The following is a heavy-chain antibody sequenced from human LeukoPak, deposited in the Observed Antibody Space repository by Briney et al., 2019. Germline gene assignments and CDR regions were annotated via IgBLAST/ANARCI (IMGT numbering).Heavy chain of an antibody. V-gene: IGHV3-30*18. J-gene: IGHJ4*02. CDR2: ISYDRSNK. CDR1: GFTFSSYG. D-gene: IGHD2-21*02. Sequence: PGRSLRLSCAASGFTFSSYGMHWVRQAPGKGLEWVAVISYDRSNKYYADSVKGRFTISRDNSKNTLYLQMNSLRAEDTAVYYCAKVQYCGGDCYPYFDYWGQGTLVTVSS. CDR3: AKVQYCGGDCYPYFDY.